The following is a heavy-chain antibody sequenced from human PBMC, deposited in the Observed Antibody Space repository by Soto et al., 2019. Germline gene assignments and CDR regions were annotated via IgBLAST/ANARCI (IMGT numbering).Heavy chain of an antibody. D-gene: IGHD2-2*01. J-gene: IGHJ6*02. CDR2: IIPIFGTA. CDR3: ARGEDIVLVPAANRYYYYGMDV. V-gene: IGHV1-69*13. Sequence: SVKVSCKASGGTFSSYAISWVRQAPGQGLEWMGGIIPIFGTANYAQKFQGRVTITADESTSTAYMELSSLRSEDTAVYYCARGEDIVLVPAANRYYYYGMDVWGQGTTVTVSS. CDR1: GGTFSSYA.